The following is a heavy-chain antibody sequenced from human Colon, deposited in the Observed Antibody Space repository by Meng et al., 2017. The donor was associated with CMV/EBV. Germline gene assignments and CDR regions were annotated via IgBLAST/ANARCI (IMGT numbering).Heavy chain of an antibody. Sequence: ESLKISCTVSGGSISSSSYYWGWIRQPPGKGLEWIGSIYYSGSTYYNPSLKSRVTISVDTSKNQFSLKLSSVTAADTAVYYCAGGYCSSTSCYRATTRYYYGMDVWGQGTTVTVSS. J-gene: IGHJ6*02. V-gene: IGHV4-39*07. CDR2: IYYSGST. CDR3: AGGYCSSTSCYRATTRYYYGMDV. CDR1: GGSISSSSYY. D-gene: IGHD2-2*01.